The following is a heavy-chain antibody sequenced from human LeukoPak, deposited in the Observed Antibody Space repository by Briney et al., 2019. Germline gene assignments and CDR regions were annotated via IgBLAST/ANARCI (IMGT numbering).Heavy chain of an antibody. CDR1: GFTVSSNY. J-gene: IGHJ3*02. Sequence: GSLRLSCAASGFTVSSNYMNWVRQPPGKGLEWIGEIYHSGSTNYNPSLKSRVTISVDKSKNQFSLKLSSVTAADTAVYYCARALGETYYYDSSGYYPLGAFDIWGQGTMVTVSS. V-gene: IGHV4-4*02. CDR3: ARALGETYYYDSSGYYPLGAFDI. CDR2: IYHSGST. D-gene: IGHD3-22*01.